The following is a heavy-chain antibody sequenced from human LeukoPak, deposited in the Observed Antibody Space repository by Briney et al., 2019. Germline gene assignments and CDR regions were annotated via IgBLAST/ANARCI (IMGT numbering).Heavy chain of an antibody. CDR1: GFTFSRYA. J-gene: IGHJ4*02. Sequence: GGSLRLSCAASGFTFSRYAMHWVRQAPGKGLEWVSGISWNSGSIGYADSVKGRFTISRDNAKNSLYLQMNSLRAEDTALYYCAKGIRIAVAGTVRGPFDYWGQGTLVTVSS. CDR2: ISWNSGSI. CDR3: AKGIRIAVAGTVRGPFDY. V-gene: IGHV3-9*01. D-gene: IGHD6-19*01.